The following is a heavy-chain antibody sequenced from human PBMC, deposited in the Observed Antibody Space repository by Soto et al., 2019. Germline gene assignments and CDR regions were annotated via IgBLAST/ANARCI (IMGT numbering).Heavy chain of an antibody. D-gene: IGHD2-2*01. J-gene: IGHJ6*03. CDR3: ARRHFSSTCCYLDYYYQDV. Sequence: SETLALTCTVSGGSISSYYWSWIRQPPGKGLEWIGYIYYSGSTNYNPSLKSRVTISVDTSKNQFSLKLSSVTAADTAVYYCARRHFSSTCCYLDYYYQDVRGKGTSVIGSS. CDR1: GGSISSYY. V-gene: IGHV4-59*08. CDR2: IYYSGST.